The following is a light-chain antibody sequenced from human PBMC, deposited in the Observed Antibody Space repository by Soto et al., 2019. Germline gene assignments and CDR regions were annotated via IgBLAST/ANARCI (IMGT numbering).Light chain of an antibody. Sequence: EVVLTQSPVTLSLSPGERATLSCRASQSVRSLLAWYQQKPGQAPRLLIYDAYNRATGIPPRFSGSGSGTDFTLTISSLEPEDFAVYYCQQRHMWPITFGQGTRLEIK. CDR1: QSVRSL. V-gene: IGKV3-11*01. CDR2: DAY. CDR3: QQRHMWPIT. J-gene: IGKJ5*01.